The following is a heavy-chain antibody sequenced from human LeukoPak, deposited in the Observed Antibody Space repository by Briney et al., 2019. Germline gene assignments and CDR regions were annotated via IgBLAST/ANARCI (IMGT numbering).Heavy chain of an antibody. V-gene: IGHV1-46*01. CDR2: INPSGGST. J-gene: IGHJ6*02. CDR3: ARDSPIVVVPAAFEYYYYYGMDV. Sequence: ASVKVSCKASGYTFTSYYMHWVRQAPGQGLEWMGIINPSGGSTSYAQKLQGRVTMTTDTSTSTAYMELRSLRSDDTAVCYCARDSPIVVVPAAFEYYYYYGMDVWGQGTTVTVSS. CDR1: GYTFTSYY. D-gene: IGHD2-2*01.